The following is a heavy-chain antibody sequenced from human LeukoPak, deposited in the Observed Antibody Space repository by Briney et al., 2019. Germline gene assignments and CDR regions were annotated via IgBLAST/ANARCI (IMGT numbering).Heavy chain of an antibody. CDR2: IIPIFGTA. Sequence: ASVKVSCKASGGTFSSYAISWVRQAPGQGLEWMGGIIPIFGTANYAQKFQGRVTITADESTSTAYMELSSLRSEDTAVYYCARVLERRLDYYCGMDVWGQGTTVTVSS. CDR1: GGTFSSYA. CDR3: ARVLERRLDYYCGMDV. J-gene: IGHJ6*02. V-gene: IGHV1-69*01. D-gene: IGHD1-1*01.